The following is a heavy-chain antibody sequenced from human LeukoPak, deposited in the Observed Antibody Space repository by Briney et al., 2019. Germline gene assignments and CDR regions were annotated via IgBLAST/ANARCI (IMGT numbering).Heavy chain of an antibody. J-gene: IGHJ5*02. D-gene: IGHD3-3*01. CDR2: MNPNSGNT. CDR3: ARGPLSPGDFWRDPWFDH. Sequence: ASVTVSCKASGYTFTSYDINWVRQATGQGLEWMGWMNPNSGNTGYAQKFQGRVTMTRNTSISTAYMELSSLRSEDTAVYYCARGPLSPGDFWRDPWFDHWGQGTLVTVSS. CDR1: GYTFTSYD. V-gene: IGHV1-8*01.